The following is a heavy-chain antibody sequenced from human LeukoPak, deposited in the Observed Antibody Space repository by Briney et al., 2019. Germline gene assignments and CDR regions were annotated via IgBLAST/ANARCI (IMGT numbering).Heavy chain of an antibody. J-gene: IGHJ4*02. CDR2: ISSSGSTI. D-gene: IGHD5-18*01. V-gene: IGHV3-11*01. CDR3: AGSYSYGYPDY. CDR1: GFTFSDYY. Sequence: GGSLRLSCAASGFTFSDYYMSWIRQAPGRGLEWVSYISSSGSTIYYADSVKGRFTISRDNAKNSLYLQMNSLRAEDTAVYYCAGSYSYGYPDYWGQGTLVTVSS.